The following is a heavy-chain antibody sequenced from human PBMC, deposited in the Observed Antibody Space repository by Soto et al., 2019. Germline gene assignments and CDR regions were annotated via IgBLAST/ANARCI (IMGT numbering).Heavy chain of an antibody. CDR1: GYTFTSYG. J-gene: IGHJ4*02. CDR3: ARELDNPYFDY. CDR2: ISAYNGNT. Sequence: ASVKVSCKASGYTFTSYGISWVRQAPGQGLEWMGWISAYNGNTNYAQKLQGRVTMTTDTSPSTAHMELRSLRSDDTAVYYCARELDNPYFDYWGQGTLVTVSS. V-gene: IGHV1-18*01. D-gene: IGHD1-20*01.